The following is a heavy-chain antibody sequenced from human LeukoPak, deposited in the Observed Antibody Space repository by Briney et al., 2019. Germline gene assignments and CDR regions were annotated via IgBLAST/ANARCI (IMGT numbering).Heavy chain of an antibody. V-gene: IGHV3-21*01. CDR3: ARGIYATIGWGYYCDH. D-gene: IGHD5-24*01. Sequence: KTGGSLRLSCAAYAFTFSSYGLNWDRQAPGKGLEWVSCISSSSSHIYYADSVKGRFTLSRDNAKNSLYLQINSLRAEDTAVYYCARGIYATIGWGYYCDHWGQGTLVTVSS. CDR1: AFTFSSYG. J-gene: IGHJ4*02. CDR2: ISSSSSHI.